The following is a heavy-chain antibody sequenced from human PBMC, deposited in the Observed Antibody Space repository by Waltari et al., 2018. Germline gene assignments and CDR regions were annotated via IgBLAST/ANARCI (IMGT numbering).Heavy chain of an antibody. CDR2: ITTDETNT. Sequence: EVQVVESGGGLVQPGGSLRLSCVASGFTFSSPWMHWVRQVSGKGLEWVSRITTDETNTAYADAVKGRFTVSRDNAKNTVYLQMTSVRAEDTGIYYCARDRGTATPLDPWGQGTVVTVSS. CDR1: GFTFSSPW. CDR3: ARDRGTATPLDP. D-gene: IGHD3-10*01. V-gene: IGHV3-74*03. J-gene: IGHJ5*02.